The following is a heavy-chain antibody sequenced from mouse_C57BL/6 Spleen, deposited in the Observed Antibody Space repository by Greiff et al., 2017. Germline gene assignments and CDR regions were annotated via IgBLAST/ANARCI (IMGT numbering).Heavy chain of an antibody. V-gene: IGHV1-82*01. CDR3: ARGNGYYSYAMDY. CDR1: GYAFSSSW. D-gene: IGHD2-3*01. CDR2: IFPGDGDT. J-gene: IGHJ4*01. Sequence: QVQLQQSGPELVKPGASVKISCKASGYAFSSSWMNWVKQRPGQGLEWIGRIFPGDGDTNYNGKFKGKATLTADKSSSTAYMQLSSLTSEDSAVYFCARGNGYYSYAMDYRGQGASVTVSS.